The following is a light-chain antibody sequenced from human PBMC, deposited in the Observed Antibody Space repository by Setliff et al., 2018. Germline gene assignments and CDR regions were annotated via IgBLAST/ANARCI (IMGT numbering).Light chain of an antibody. CDR1: SSDVGAYNY. J-gene: IGLJ1*01. CDR2: DVT. Sequence: VLTQPRSVSGSPGQSVTISCTGTSSDVGAYNYVSWYQHHPGKVPKLMVYDVTKRPSGVPDRFSGSKSGNTASLTISGLQAEDEADYYCCSFAGTYYVFGSGTRAPS. CDR3: CSFAGTYYV. V-gene: IGLV2-11*01.